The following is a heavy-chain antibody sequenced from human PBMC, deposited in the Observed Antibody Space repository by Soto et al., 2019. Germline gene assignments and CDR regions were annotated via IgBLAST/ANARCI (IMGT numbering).Heavy chain of an antibody. D-gene: IGHD3-16*01. Sequence: EVQLLESGGGLVQPGGSLRLSCAASGFTFSSYAMSWVRQAPGKGLEWVSAISGSGGSTYYADSVKGRFTISRDNSKNTLYLQMNSLRAEDTAVYYCANSSGEDEHFDYWGQGTLVTVSS. CDR1: GFTFSSYA. J-gene: IGHJ4*02. CDR3: ANSSGEDEHFDY. CDR2: ISGSGGST. V-gene: IGHV3-23*01.